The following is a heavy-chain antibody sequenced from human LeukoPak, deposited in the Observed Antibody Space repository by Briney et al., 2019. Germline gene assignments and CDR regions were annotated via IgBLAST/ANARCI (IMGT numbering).Heavy chain of an antibody. V-gene: IGHV3-48*03. Sequence: GGSLRLSCAASGFTFSTFEMNWVRQAPGKGLEWVSYISSSASTIYYADSVKGRFTISRDNAKNSLYLQMNSLRAEDTAVYYCARGGTYYNSSVWLSCDYWGQGTLVTVSS. CDR2: ISSSASTI. CDR3: ARGGTYYNSSVWLSCDY. J-gene: IGHJ4*02. CDR1: GFTFSTFE. D-gene: IGHD3-22*01.